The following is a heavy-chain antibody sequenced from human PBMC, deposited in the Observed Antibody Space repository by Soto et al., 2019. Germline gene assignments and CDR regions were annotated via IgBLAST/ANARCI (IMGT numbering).Heavy chain of an antibody. CDR1: GYTFTSYY. CDR2: INPSGGST. Sequence: ASVKVSCKASGYTFTSYYMHWVRQAPGQGLEWMGIINPSGGSTSYAQKFQGRVTMTRDTSTSTVYMELSSLRSEDTAVYYCARSPSYYYDSSGSLDYWGQGTLVTVSS. D-gene: IGHD3-22*01. CDR3: ARSPSYYYDSSGSLDY. V-gene: IGHV1-46*01. J-gene: IGHJ4*02.